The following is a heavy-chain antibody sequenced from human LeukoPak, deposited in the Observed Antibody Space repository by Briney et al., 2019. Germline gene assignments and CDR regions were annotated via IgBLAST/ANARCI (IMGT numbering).Heavy chain of an antibody. CDR3: ARFPGIAAAGGH. D-gene: IGHD6-13*01. V-gene: IGHV1-3*01. J-gene: IGHJ4*02. CDR2: INAGNGNT. Sequence: ASVMVSCKASGYTFTSYTMHWVRQAPGQRLEWMGWINAGNGNTKYSQKFQGRVTITRDTSASTAYMELSSLRSEDTAVYYCARFPGIAAAGGHWGQGTLVTVSS. CDR1: GYTFTSYT.